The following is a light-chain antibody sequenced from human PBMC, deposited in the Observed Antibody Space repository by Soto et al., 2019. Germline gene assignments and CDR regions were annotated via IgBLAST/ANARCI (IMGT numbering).Light chain of an antibody. CDR1: SGHSSYA. J-gene: IGLJ3*02. CDR2: LNNDGSH. CDR3: QTWGTGIWV. V-gene: IGLV4-69*01. Sequence: QAVVTQSPSASASLGASVKLTCTLSSGHSSYAIAWHQQQPEKGPRYLMKLNNDGSHSKGDGIPDRFSGSSSGAARYLTISSLQSADEADYYCQTWGTGIWVFGGGTKLTVL.